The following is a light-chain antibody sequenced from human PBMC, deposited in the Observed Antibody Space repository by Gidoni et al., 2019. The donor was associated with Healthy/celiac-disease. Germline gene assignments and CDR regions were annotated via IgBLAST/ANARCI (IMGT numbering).Light chain of an antibody. V-gene: IGKV3-20*01. CDR1: QSVSSSY. CDR3: QQYGSSRT. J-gene: IGKJ1*01. CDR2: GAS. Sequence: EIVLTQSPGTLSLSPGERATLSCRASQSVSSSYLACDQQKPGQAPRLLIYGASSRATGIPERVSGSGAGTDFTLTISRLEPEDVAVYYWQQYGSSRTFXQXTKVEIK.